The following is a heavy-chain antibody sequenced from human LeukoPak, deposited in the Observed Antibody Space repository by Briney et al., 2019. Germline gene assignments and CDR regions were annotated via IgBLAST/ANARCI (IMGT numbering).Heavy chain of an antibody. CDR2: INPSGGST. J-gene: IGHJ4*02. V-gene: IGHV1-46*01. Sequence: ASVKVSCKASGYTFTSYYMHWVLQAPGQGLEWMGIINPSGGSTSYAQKFQGRVTMTRDTSTSTVYMELSSLRSEDTAVYYCARDLGPGYSYGYDIDYWGQGTLVTVSS. CDR1: GYTFTSYY. CDR3: ARDLGPGYSYGYDIDY. D-gene: IGHD5-18*01.